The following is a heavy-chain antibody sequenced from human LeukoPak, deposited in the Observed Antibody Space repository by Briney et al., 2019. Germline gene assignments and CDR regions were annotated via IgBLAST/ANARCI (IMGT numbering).Heavy chain of an antibody. CDR3: ASPLQGYGSAAYYNGRSAGRFDI. J-gene: IGHJ3*02. V-gene: IGHV4-38-2*02. CDR1: GYSINRGYY. Sequence: PSETLSLTCTVSGYSINRGYYWGWIRQPPGLGLEWIGSIYHSVSTYYNPSLKTRVTISVDTSKNQSFLKLSSVTAADTAVYYCASPLQGYGSAAYYNGRSAGRFDIWGQGALVSVSS. CDR2: IYHSVST. D-gene: IGHD3-10*01.